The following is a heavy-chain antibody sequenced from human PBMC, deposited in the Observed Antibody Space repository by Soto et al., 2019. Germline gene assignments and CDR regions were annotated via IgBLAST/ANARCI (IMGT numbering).Heavy chain of an antibody. CDR3: ARLSLCYYDSSGYYYDY. CDR1: GDSISSYY. Sequence: PSETLSLTCTVSGDSISSYYWSWIRQPPGKGLEWIGYIYYSGSTNYNPSLKSRVTIAVDTSKNQFSLKLSSVTAADTAVYYCARLSLCYYDSSGYYYDYWGQGSLVPVS. V-gene: IGHV4-59*01. J-gene: IGHJ4*02. CDR2: IYYSGST. D-gene: IGHD3-22*01.